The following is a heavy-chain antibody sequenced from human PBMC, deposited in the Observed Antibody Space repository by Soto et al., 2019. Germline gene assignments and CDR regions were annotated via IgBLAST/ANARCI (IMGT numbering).Heavy chain of an antibody. D-gene: IGHD3-3*01. CDR1: GFTFSSYA. CDR3: AKGHDFWSGYYTFDY. Sequence: PGGSLRLSCAASGFTFSSYAMSWVRQAPGKGLEWVSAISGSGGSTYYADSVKGRFTISRDNSKNTLYLQMNSLRAEDTAVYYCAKGHDFWSGYYTFDYWGQGTRVTVSS. J-gene: IGHJ4*02. V-gene: IGHV3-23*01. CDR2: ISGSGGST.